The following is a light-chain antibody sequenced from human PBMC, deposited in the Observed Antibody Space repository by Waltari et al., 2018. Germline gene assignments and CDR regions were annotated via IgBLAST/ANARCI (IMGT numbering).Light chain of an antibody. Sequence: DIVLTQSPASLAVSVGERATITSKASPCVLSRISNKNYLDWYQEKPGKPPKLLISEASTWETGVPDRFSGSGSGTDFTFTISSLQAEDIAVYYCQQCDGVPVTFGAGTKVEIK. CDR3: QQCDGVPVT. CDR1: PCVLSRISNKNY. J-gene: IGKJ4*01. CDR2: EAS. V-gene: IGKV4-1*01.